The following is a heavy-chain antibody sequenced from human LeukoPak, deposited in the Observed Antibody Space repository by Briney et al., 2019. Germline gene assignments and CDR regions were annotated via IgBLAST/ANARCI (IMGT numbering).Heavy chain of an antibody. V-gene: IGHV3-64*01. CDR3: AKDSPPGYEGIVYFDY. J-gene: IGHJ4*02. D-gene: IGHD5-12*01. CDR2: ISSDGGST. CDR1: GFTFSTYS. Sequence: SGGSLRLSCAASGFTFSTYSMYWVRQAPGKGLEYVSGISSDGGSTYYANSVKGRFTISRDTSKNTLYLQMNSLRAEDTAVYYCAKDSPPGYEGIVYFDYWGQGTLVTVSS.